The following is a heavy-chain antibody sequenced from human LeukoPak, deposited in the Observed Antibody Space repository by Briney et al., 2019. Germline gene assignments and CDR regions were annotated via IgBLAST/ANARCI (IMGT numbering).Heavy chain of an antibody. CDR3: ARDDSSGLRPYYFDY. Sequence: GGSLRLSCAASGFTFSSYAMHWVRQAPGKGLEYVSAISSNGGSTYYANSVKGRFTISRDNSKNTLYLRMGSLRAEDMAVYYCARDDSSGLRPYYFDYWGQGTLVTVSS. CDR2: ISSNGGST. D-gene: IGHD3-22*01. V-gene: IGHV3-64*01. J-gene: IGHJ4*02. CDR1: GFTFSSYA.